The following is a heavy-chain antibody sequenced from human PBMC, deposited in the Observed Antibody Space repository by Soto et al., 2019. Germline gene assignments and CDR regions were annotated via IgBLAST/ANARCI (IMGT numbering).Heavy chain of an antibody. V-gene: IGHV1-2*04. J-gene: IGHJ6*03. D-gene: IGHD3-3*01. CDR3: ARARYDFWSGFVYYYMDV. CDR2: INPNSGGT. Sequence: ASLKVSCKASGYTFTGYYMHWVRQAPGQGLEWMGWINPNSGGTNYAQKFQGWVTMTRDTSISTAYMELSRLRSDDTAVYYCARARYDFWSGFVYYYMDVWGKGTTVTVSS. CDR1: GYTFTGYY.